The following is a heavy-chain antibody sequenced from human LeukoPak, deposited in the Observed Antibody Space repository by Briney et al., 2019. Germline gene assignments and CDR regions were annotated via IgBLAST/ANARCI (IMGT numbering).Heavy chain of an antibody. CDR1: GGSISSYF. CDR3: ARDDGSGNDAFDI. D-gene: IGHD3-10*01. V-gene: IGHV4-59*01. J-gene: IGHJ3*02. Sequence: SETLSLTCTVSGGSISSYFWSWIRQPPGKGLDWIGYIFHSGSTNYNPSLKSRVTISVDTSKNQFSLRLSSVTAADTAVYYCARDDGSGNDAFDIWGQGTMVTVSS. CDR2: IFHSGST.